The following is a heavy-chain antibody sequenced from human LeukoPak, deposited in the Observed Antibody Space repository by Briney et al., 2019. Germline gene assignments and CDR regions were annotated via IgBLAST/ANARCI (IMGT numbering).Heavy chain of an antibody. V-gene: IGHV1-18*01. CDR1: GYTFTSYG. CDR2: ISAYNGNT. D-gene: IGHD3-10*01. Sequence: ASVKVSCKASGYTFTSYGISWVRQAPGQGLEWMGWISAYNGNTNYAQKLQGRVTMTTDTSTSTAYMELRSLRSDDTAVYYCAREELLWFGELLRGNWFDPWGQGTLVTVSS. CDR3: AREELLWFGELLRGNWFDP. J-gene: IGHJ5*02.